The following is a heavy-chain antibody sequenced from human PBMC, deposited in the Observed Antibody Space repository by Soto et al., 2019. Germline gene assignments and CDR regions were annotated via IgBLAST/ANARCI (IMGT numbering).Heavy chain of an antibody. J-gene: IGHJ4*02. Sequence: QVQLVQSGAEMKKPGASVKVSCKASGYTFTSYDINWVRQATGQGLEWMGWMNPNSGNTGYAQKIQGRVTLTSSTSITTAYMELSSLRSEDTAVYYCARGGYYYDSSASYRPFDYWGQGTLVTVCS. CDR3: ARGGYYYDSSASYRPFDY. V-gene: IGHV1-8*01. CDR1: GYTFTSYD. D-gene: IGHD3-22*01. CDR2: MNPNSGNT.